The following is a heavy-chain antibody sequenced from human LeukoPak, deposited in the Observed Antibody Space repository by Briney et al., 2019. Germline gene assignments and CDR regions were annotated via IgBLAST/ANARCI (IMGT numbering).Heavy chain of an antibody. V-gene: IGHV4-39*07. CDR3: ARGPSAVGAFGYFDY. CDR1: GGSISRSSYY. CDR2: IYYSGST. J-gene: IGHJ4*02. D-gene: IGHD1-26*01. Sequence: TSETLSLTCTVSGGSISRSSYYWGWIRQPPGKGLEWIGSIYYSGSTYYNPSLKSRLTISVDTSKNQFSLKLSSVTAADTAVYYCARGPSAVGAFGYFDYWGQGTLVTVSS.